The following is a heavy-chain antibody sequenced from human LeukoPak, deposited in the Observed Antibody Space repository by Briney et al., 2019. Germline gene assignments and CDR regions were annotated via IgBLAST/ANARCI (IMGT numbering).Heavy chain of an antibody. CDR2: IYYSGKT. V-gene: IGHV4-39*01. Sequence: SETVSLTCTVSGGSISSYYWSWIRQPPGKGLEWIGTIYYSGKTYCNPSLKSRLTISVDTSKNQFSLKLSSVTAADTAVYYCARHVAGASGAYFDYWGQGTLAPVPS. CDR1: GGSISSYY. CDR3: ARHVAGASGAYFDY. J-gene: IGHJ4*02. D-gene: IGHD1-26*01.